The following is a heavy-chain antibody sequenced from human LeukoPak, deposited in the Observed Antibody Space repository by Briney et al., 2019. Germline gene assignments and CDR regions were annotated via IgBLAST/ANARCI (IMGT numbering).Heavy chain of an antibody. D-gene: IGHD3-22*01. V-gene: IGHV3-7*01. J-gene: IGHJ6*02. CDR1: GLIFGDCW. CDR2: IKQDGSER. CDR3: ARDRRLHYYDSSGPLGYDYHSLDV. Sequence: SGGSLRLSCVVSGLIFGDCWMTWVRQAPGQGLEWVASIKQDGSERYYVDSVKGRFTISRDNAKSSAYLQMNSLRADDTAVYYCARDRRLHYYDSSGPLGYDYHSLDVWGQGTTVIVSS.